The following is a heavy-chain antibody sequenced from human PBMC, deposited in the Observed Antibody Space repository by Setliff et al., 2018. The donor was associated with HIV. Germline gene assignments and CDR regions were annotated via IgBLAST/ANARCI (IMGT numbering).Heavy chain of an antibody. J-gene: IGHJ5*02. Sequence: LSLTCTASGFTFGDYAASWVRQPPGKGLEWIGEINHSGSTNYNPSLKSRVTISVDTSKNQFSLKLSSVTAADTAVYYCARHSGVASPNWFDPWGQGTLVTVSS. CDR1: GFTFGDYA. V-gene: IGHV4-34*01. CDR2: INHSGST. D-gene: IGHD3-10*01. CDR3: ARHSGVASPNWFDP.